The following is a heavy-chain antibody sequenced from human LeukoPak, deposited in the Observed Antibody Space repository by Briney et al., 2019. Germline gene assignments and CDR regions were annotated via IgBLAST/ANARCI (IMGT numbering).Heavy chain of an antibody. J-gene: IGHJ4*02. V-gene: IGHV3-43*02. D-gene: IGHD3-3*01. CDR3: AREDGDAIAVFGVITDY. Sequence: GGSLRLSCAASVFTFDDHAMHWVRQVPGKGPEWVSLISGDGGRTFYADSVKGRFTISRDNSKNSLYLQMNSLKTEDTALYYCAREDGDAIAVFGVITDYWGQGTLVTVSS. CDR1: VFTFDDHA. CDR2: ISGDGGRT.